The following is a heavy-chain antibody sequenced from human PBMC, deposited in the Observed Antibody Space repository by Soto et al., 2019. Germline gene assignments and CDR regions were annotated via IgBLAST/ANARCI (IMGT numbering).Heavy chain of an antibody. D-gene: IGHD1-26*01. J-gene: IGHJ1*01. Sequence: GGSLRLSCAASGFTFSSYAMSWVRQAPGKGLEWVSAISGSGGSTYYADSVKGRFTISRDNSKNTLYLQMNSLRAEDTAVYYCAKDIWGSYYSSVGYFQHWGQGTLVTVSS. CDR3: AKDIWGSYYSSVGYFQH. CDR2: ISGSGGST. V-gene: IGHV3-23*01. CDR1: GFTFSSYA.